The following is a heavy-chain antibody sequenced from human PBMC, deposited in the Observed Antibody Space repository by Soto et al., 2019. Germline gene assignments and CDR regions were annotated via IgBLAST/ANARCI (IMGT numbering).Heavy chain of an antibody. J-gene: IGHJ4*02. CDR1: GFSLSTSGVG. Sequence: QITLKESGPTLVKPTQTLTLTCTFSGFSLSTSGVGVGWIRQPPGKALEWLALIYWDDDKRYSPSLKSRLTTTKDTAKNQAALTMTSMDPVDTATYYCAHRPRSGSYNYWGQGTLVTVSS. V-gene: IGHV2-5*02. CDR2: IYWDDDK. CDR3: AHRPRSGSYNY. D-gene: IGHD3-10*01.